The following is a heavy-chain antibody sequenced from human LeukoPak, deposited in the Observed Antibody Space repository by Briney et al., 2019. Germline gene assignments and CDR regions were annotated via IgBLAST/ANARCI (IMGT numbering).Heavy chain of an antibody. Sequence: PSETLSLTCTVSGGSISSYYWSWIRQPPGKGLEWIGYIYYSGSTNYNPSLKSRVTISVDTSKNQFFLKLSSVTAADTAVYYCARGGGSGSYYYFGYWGQGTLVTVSS. CDR1: GGSISSYY. V-gene: IGHV4-59*01. CDR3: ARGGGSGSYYYFGY. CDR2: IYYSGST. D-gene: IGHD3-10*01. J-gene: IGHJ4*02.